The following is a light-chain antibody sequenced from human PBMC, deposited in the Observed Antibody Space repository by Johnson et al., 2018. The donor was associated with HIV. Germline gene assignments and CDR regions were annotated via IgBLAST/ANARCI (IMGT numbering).Light chain of an antibody. V-gene: IGLV1-51*02. CDR2: ENN. CDR3: GTWDSSLGGV. J-gene: IGLJ1*01. CDR1: SSNIENNF. Sequence: QSVLTQPPSVSAAPGQKVTISCSGSSSNIENNFVSWYQQLPGTAPKVLIYENNKRPSGIPDRFSGSKSGTSATLCITGLQTGDEADYYCGTWDSSLGGVFGTGTKVTVL.